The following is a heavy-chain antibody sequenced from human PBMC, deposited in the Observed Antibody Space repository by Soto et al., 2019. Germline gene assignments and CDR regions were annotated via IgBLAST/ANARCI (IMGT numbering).Heavy chain of an antibody. D-gene: IGHD2-2*01. CDR2: ISGSGGST. CDR1: GFTSSTYA. J-gene: IGHJ6*02. CDR3: AKGSSSSCYARMDV. Sequence: PGGSLRLSCAASGFTSSTYAMSWVRQAPGKGLEWVSVISGSGGSTYYADSVKGRFTISRDDSKNTLYLQMNSLRAEDTAVYYCAKGSSSSCYARMDVWGQGTTVTVSS. V-gene: IGHV3-23*01.